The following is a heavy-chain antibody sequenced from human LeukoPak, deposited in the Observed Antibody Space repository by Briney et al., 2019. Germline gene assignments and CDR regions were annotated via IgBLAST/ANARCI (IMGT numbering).Heavy chain of an antibody. CDR2: ITSGSSYI. J-gene: IGHJ6*03. D-gene: IGHD2-8*01. CDR1: GFTFSSYN. Sequence: GGSLRLSCAASGFTFSSYNMDWVRQAPGKGLEWVSSITSGSSYIYYTDSVKGRFTISRDNAKNSLYLQMNSLRAEDTAVYYCARGPSCTDGVCAPWDYYSYMDVWGKGTTVTVSS. V-gene: IGHV3-21*01. CDR3: ARGPSCTDGVCAPWDYYSYMDV.